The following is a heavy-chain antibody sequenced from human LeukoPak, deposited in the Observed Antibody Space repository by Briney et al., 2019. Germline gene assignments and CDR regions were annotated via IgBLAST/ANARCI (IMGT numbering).Heavy chain of an antibody. CDR1: GESISGFY. V-gene: IGHV4-59*08. D-gene: IGHD3-22*01. Sequence: PSETLSLTCTVSGESISGFYWTWIRQPPGKGLEWIGYIYYSGSTNYNPSLKSRVTISVDTSKNQFSLKLSSVTAADTAVYYCASLGYYYDSSGFNALVDYWGQGTLVTVSS. CDR3: ASLGYYYDSSGFNALVDY. J-gene: IGHJ4*02. CDR2: IYYSGST.